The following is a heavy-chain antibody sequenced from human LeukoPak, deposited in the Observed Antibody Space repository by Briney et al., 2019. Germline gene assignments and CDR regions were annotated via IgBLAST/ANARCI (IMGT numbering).Heavy chain of an antibody. CDR3: AKAELVGAAGAVGY. D-gene: IGHD2-15*01. Sequence: GGSLRLSCAASGFTFSSYSMSWVRQAPGKGLEWVSYISSSSSTIYYADSVEGRFSISRDNAKNSLYLQMNSLRDEDTAVYYCAKAELVGAAGAVGYWGQGTLVTVSS. CDR2: ISSSSSTI. J-gene: IGHJ4*02. CDR1: GFTFSSYS. V-gene: IGHV3-48*02.